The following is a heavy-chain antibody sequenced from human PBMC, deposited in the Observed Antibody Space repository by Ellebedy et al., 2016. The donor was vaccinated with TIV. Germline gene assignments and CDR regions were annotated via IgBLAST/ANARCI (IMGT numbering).Heavy chain of an antibody. V-gene: IGHV3-23*01. CDR3: AKDLVGDIVVGVLNRSKGRS. D-gene: IGHD2-15*01. CDR1: GFTFSAYA. J-gene: IGHJ5*02. CDR2: ITGSAVGT. Sequence: GESLKISXAASGFTFSAYAMGWVRQAPGKGLQWVSGITGSAVGTYYADSVKGRFTISRDNSKNTLYLQMSSLRAEDTAVYYCAKDLVGDIVVGVLNRSKGRSWGQGTLVTVSS.